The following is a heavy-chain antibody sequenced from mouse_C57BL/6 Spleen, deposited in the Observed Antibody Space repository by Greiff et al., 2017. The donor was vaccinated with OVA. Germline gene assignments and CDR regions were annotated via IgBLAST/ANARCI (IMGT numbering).Heavy chain of an antibody. CDR1: GYTFTSYW. J-gene: IGHJ2*01. CDR2: IYPGSGST. Sequence: QVQLQQSGAELVKPGASVKMSCKASGYTFTSYWLTWVKQRPGQGLEWIGDIYPGSGSTNYNEKFKSKATLTVDTSSSTAYMQLSSLTSEDSAVYYCARGDSSVFDYWGQGTTLTVSS. V-gene: IGHV1-55*01. CDR3: ARGDSSVFDY. D-gene: IGHD3-2*02.